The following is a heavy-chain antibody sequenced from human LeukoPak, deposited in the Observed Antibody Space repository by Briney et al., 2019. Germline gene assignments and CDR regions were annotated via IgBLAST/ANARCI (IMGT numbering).Heavy chain of an antibody. V-gene: IGHV3-48*01. CDR2: ISRSSSTI. CDR3: VRDFRFLEDY. Sequence: GGSLRLSCAASGFTFSSYSMNWVRQAPGNGLEWVSQISRSSSTIYYADSVKGRFIISRDNGRNSVFLQMNSLRAEDTAVYYCVRDFRFLEDYWGQGTLVTVSS. D-gene: IGHD3-3*01. J-gene: IGHJ4*02. CDR1: GFTFSSYS.